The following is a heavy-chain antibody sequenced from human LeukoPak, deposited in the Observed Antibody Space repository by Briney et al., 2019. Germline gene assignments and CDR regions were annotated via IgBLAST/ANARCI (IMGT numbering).Heavy chain of an antibody. J-gene: IGHJ3*02. CDR2: INHSGST. V-gene: IGHV4-34*01. CDR3: ASIGDPDYGGPEAFDI. D-gene: IGHD4-23*01. Sequence: KTSETLSLTCAVYGGSFSGYYWSWIRQPPGKGLEWIGEINHSGSTNYNPSLKSRVTISVDTSKNQFSLKLSSVTAADTAVYYCASIGDPDYGGPEAFDIWGQGTMVIVSS. CDR1: GGSFSGYY.